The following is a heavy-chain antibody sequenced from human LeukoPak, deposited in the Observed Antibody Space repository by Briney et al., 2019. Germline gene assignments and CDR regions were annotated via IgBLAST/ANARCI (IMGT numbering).Heavy chain of an antibody. D-gene: IGHD3-3*01. CDR1: GYSISSGYY. CDR2: IYHSGST. Sequence: SETLSLTCAVSGYSISSGYYWGWIRQPPGKGLEWIGSIYHSGSTYYNPSLKSRVTISVDTSKNQFSLKLSSVTAADTAVYYCASSLTIFGVVIHYWGQGTLVTVSS. CDR3: ASSLTIFGVVIHY. J-gene: IGHJ4*02. V-gene: IGHV4-38-2*01.